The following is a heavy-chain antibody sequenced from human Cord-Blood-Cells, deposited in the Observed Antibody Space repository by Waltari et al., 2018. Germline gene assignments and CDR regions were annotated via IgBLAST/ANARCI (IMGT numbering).Heavy chain of an antibody. Sequence: QVQLVQSGAEVQKPGASVKVSCKASGYTFTSYAMHWVRQAPGQRLEWMGWINAGNGNTKYSQKFQGRVTITRDTSASTAYMELSSLRSEDTAVYYCAREYYDILTGYDAFDIWGQGTMVTVSS. D-gene: IGHD3-9*01. V-gene: IGHV1-3*01. CDR1: GYTFTSYA. J-gene: IGHJ3*02. CDR3: AREYYDILTGYDAFDI. CDR2: INAGNGNT.